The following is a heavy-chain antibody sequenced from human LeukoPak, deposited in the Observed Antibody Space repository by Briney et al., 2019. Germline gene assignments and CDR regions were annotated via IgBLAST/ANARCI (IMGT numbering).Heavy chain of an antibody. Sequence: PGGSLRLSCAASGFTFSTYWMTWVRQAPGKGLEWVANVKQDGSEKYYVDSVKGRFTISRDKAKKSLYLQMNSLRAEDTALYYCARDNMVRGVTYFDYWGQGTLVTVSS. CDR3: ARDNMVRGVTYFDY. V-gene: IGHV3-7*05. CDR2: VKQDGSEK. D-gene: IGHD3-10*01. CDR1: GFTFSTYW. J-gene: IGHJ4*02.